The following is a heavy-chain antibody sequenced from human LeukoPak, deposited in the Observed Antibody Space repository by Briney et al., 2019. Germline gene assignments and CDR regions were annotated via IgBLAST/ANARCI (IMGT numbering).Heavy chain of an antibody. CDR2: ISSSSYI. D-gene: IGHD3-3*01. CDR1: GFTFSSYS. Sequence: GGSLRLSCAASGFTFSSYSMNWVRQAPGKGLEWVSSISSSSYIYYADSLKGRFTISRDNAKNSLYLQMNSLRAEDTAVYYCARVYSTIFGVVRNWFDPWGQGTLVTVSS. J-gene: IGHJ5*02. CDR3: ARVYSTIFGVVRNWFDP. V-gene: IGHV3-21*01.